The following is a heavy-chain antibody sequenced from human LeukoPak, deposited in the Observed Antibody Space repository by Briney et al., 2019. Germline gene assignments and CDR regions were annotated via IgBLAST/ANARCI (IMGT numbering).Heavy chain of an antibody. D-gene: IGHD6-19*01. CDR2: IYTSEST. J-gene: IGHJ3*02. V-gene: IGHV4-4*07. Sequence: PSETLSLTCTVSGGSISSYYWSWIRQPAGKGLEWIGRIYTSESTNYNPSLKSRVTMSVDTSKNQFSLKLSSVTAADTAVYYCARRGIAVAGTIDAFDIWGQGTMVTVSS. CDR1: GGSISSYY. CDR3: ARRGIAVAGTIDAFDI.